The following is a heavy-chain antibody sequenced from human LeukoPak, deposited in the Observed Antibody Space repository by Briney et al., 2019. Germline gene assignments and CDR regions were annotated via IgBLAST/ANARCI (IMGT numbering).Heavy chain of an antibody. CDR3: AKAYGSGSYEGTYYFDD. CDR2: ISWNSGSI. J-gene: IGHJ4*02. Sequence: PGGSLRLSCAASGFTFDDYAMHWVRQAPGKGLEWVSGISWNSGSIGYADSVKGRFTISRDNAKNSLYLQMNSLRAEDTALYYCAKAYGSGSYEGTYYFDDGGQGTLVTVSA. V-gene: IGHV3-9*01. CDR1: GFTFDDYA. D-gene: IGHD3-10*01.